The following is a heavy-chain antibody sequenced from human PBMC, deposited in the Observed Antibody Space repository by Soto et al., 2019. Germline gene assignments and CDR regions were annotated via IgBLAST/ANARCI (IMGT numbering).Heavy chain of an antibody. D-gene: IGHD2-15*01. CDR3: ARVRLYALGAVAATHTYNWFDP. CDR1: GGSISSGGYY. V-gene: IGHV4-31*03. Sequence: SETLSLTCTVSGGSISSGGYYWSWIRQHPGKGLEWIGYIYYSGSTYYNPSLKSRVTISVDTSKNQFSLKLSSVTAADTAVHYCARVRLYALGAVAATHTYNWFDPWGQGTLVTVSS. CDR2: IYYSGST. J-gene: IGHJ5*02.